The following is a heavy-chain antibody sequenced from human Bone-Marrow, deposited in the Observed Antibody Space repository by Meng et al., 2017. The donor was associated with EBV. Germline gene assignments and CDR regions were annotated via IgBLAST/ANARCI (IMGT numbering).Heavy chain of an antibody. CDR3: ASSDCSSTSCYPRY. V-gene: IGHV4-30-2*01. CDR2: IYHSGST. Sequence: QVPLQQAVSGLVKPSKTLSLTCAVSGGSISSGGYSWSWIRQPPGKGLEWIGYIYHSGSTYYNPSLKSRVTISVDRSKNQFSLKLSSVTAADTAVYYCASSDCSSTSCYPRYWGQGTLVTVSS. D-gene: IGHD2-2*01. J-gene: IGHJ4*02. CDR1: GGSISSGGYS.